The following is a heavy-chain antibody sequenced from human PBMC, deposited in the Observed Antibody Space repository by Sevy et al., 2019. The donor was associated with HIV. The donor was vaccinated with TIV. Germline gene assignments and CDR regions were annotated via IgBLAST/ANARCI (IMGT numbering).Heavy chain of an antibody. Sequence: ASVKVSCKASGGTFSSYAISWVRQAPGQGLEWMGGIIPIFGTANYAQKFQGRVTITADESTSTAYMELSSLRSEDTAVYYCARERRPQSSGYLNYWGQGTLVTISS. CDR3: ARERRPQSSGYLNY. J-gene: IGHJ4*02. CDR2: IIPIFGTA. V-gene: IGHV1-69*13. CDR1: GGTFSSYA. D-gene: IGHD3-22*01.